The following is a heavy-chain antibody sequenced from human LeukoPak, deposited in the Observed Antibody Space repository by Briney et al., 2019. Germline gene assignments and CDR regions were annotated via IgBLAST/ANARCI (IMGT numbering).Heavy chain of an antibody. Sequence: SETLSLTCTVSGGPISTYYWSWIRQPPGKRLGWIGYVSYSGGTNYNPSLKSRVTISVDTSKNQFSLKLTSVTAADTALYYCARADDRSGYFGGRFDSWGQGTLVTVSS. V-gene: IGHV4-59*01. J-gene: IGHJ5*01. CDR2: VSYSGGT. CDR3: ARADDRSGYFGGRFDS. CDR1: GGPISTYY. D-gene: IGHD3-22*01.